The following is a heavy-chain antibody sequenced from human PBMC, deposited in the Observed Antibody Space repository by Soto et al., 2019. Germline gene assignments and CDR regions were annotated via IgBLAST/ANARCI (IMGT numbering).Heavy chain of an antibody. CDR3: ARSPDYDGSGRYFVY. J-gene: IGHJ4*02. Sequence: GGSLRLSCAASGFTFSSYAMHWVRQAPGKGLEWVAVISYDGSNKYYADSVKGRFTISRDNSKNTLYLQMNSLRAEDTAVYYCARSPDYDGSGRYFVYWGQGTLVTVSS. CDR2: ISYDGSNK. D-gene: IGHD3-10*01. V-gene: IGHV3-30-3*01. CDR1: GFTFSSYA.